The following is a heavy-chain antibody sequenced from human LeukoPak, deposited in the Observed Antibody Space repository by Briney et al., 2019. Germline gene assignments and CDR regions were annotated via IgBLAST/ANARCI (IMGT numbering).Heavy chain of an antibody. CDR2: ISAYNGNT. D-gene: IGHD6-19*01. V-gene: IGHV1-18*01. CDR3: ARDRSSGWYSWFDP. CDR1: GYTFTSYG. J-gene: IGHJ5*02. Sequence: ASVKVSCKASGYTFTSYGISRVRQAPGQGLEWMGWISAYNGNTNYAQKLQGRVTMTTDTSTSTAYMELRSLRSDDTAVYYCARDRSSGWYSWFDPWGQGTLVTVSS.